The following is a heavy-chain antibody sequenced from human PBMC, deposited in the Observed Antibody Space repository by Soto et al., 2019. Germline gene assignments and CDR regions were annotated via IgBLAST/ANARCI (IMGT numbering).Heavy chain of an antibody. CDR3: AKDDGIGGATFDI. J-gene: IGHJ3*02. Sequence: QVQLVETGGGVVQPGRSLSLSCAASGFTFSSYDMHWVRQAPGKGLEWVAVISYDGSNKHYADSVKGRFTISRDNSKNTRYLQMYRLRAEDTAVYYCAKDDGIGGATFDIWGQGTMVTVSS. CDR2: ISYDGSNK. D-gene: IGHD2-15*01. V-gene: IGHV3-30-3*02. CDR1: GFTFSSYD.